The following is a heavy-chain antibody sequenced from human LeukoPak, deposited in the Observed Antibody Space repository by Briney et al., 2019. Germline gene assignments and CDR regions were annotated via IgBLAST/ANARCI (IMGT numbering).Heavy chain of an antibody. CDR1: GFTVSSNY. V-gene: IGHV3-66*01. CDR2: IYSGGIYNDGTT. D-gene: IGHD3-10*01. J-gene: IGHJ4*02. Sequence: GGSPRLSCAASGFTVSSNYMSWVRQAPGKGLEWVSVIYSGGIYNDGTTNYGDSVMGRFTISRDNSKNTLYLQMNSLRAEDTAVYYCAKDVNWFGELLSSYFDYWGQGTLVTVSS. CDR3: AKDVNWFGELLSSYFDY.